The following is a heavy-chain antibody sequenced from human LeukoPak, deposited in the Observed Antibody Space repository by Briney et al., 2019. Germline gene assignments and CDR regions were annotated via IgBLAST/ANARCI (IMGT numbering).Heavy chain of an antibody. CDR3: ARDRIRTRWFDP. J-gene: IGHJ5*02. CDR1: GGSFSGYY. CDR2: INHSGST. Sequence: SETLSLTCAVYGGSFSGYYWSWIRQPPGKGLQWIGEINHSGSTNYHPSLKSRVTISVDTSKNQFSLKLSSVTAADTAVYYCARDRIRTRWFDPWGQGTLVTVSS. V-gene: IGHV4-34*01.